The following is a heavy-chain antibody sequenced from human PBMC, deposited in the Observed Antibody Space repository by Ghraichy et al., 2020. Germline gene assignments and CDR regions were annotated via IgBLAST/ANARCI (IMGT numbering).Heavy chain of an antibody. J-gene: IGHJ3*02. V-gene: IGHV4-34*01. Sequence: SETLSLTCAVYGGSFSGYYWSWIRQPPGKGLEWIGEINHSGSTNYNPSLKSRVTISVDTSKNQFSLKLSSVTAADTAVYYCARPTPREWELPNDAFDIWGQGTMVTVSS. CDR2: INHSGST. CDR1: GGSFSGYY. CDR3: ARPTPREWELPNDAFDI. D-gene: IGHD1-26*01.